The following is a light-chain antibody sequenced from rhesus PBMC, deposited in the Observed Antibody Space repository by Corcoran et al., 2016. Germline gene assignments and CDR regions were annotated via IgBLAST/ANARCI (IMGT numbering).Light chain of an antibody. V-gene: IGKV1-25*01. CDR2: RAS. CDR3: QQQNSYPLT. Sequence: DIQMTQSPSSLSASVGDTVTITCRASQAISSYLVWYQQKPGKAPKLLLYRASTLQRGVPSRFSGDGAGIDFTLTIRSLQPEDFATYYCQQQNSYPLTFGGGTKVEIK. J-gene: IGKJ4*01. CDR1: QAISSY.